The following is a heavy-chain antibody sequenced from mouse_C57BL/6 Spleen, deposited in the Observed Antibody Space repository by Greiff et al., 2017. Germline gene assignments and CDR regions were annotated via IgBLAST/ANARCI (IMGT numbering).Heavy chain of an antibody. Sequence: DVKLVESEGGLVQPGSSMKLSCTASGFTFSDYYMAWVRQVPEKGLEWVANINYDGSSTYYLDSLKSRFIISRDNAKNILYLQMSSLKSEDTATYYCARDEGGYYHWYFDVWGTGTTVTVSS. CDR3: ARDEGGYYHWYFDV. CDR2: INYDGSST. CDR1: GFTFSDYY. D-gene: IGHD2-3*01. V-gene: IGHV5-16*01. J-gene: IGHJ1*03.